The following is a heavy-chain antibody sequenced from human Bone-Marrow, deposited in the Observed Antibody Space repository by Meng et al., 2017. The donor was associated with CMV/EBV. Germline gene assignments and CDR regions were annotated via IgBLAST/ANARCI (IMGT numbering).Heavy chain of an antibody. Sequence: ASVKVSCKASGYTFTSYGISWVRQAPGQGLEWMGWISAYNGNTNYAQKLQGRVTMTTDTSTSTAYMELRSLRSDDTAVYYCARDFHCSSTSCYTREAFEIWGQGTMVTVSS. J-gene: IGHJ3*02. CDR1: GYTFTSYG. CDR2: ISAYNGNT. V-gene: IGHV1-18*01. D-gene: IGHD2-2*02. CDR3: ARDFHCSSTSCYTREAFEI.